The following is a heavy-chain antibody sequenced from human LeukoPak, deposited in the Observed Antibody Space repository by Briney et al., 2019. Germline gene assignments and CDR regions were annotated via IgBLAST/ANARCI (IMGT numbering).Heavy chain of an antibody. CDR1: GFTFSTYW. CDR3: ARVRCEYSRCRDAFDI. V-gene: IGHV3-74*01. CDR2: INTDGSST. Sequence: GGSLRLSCAASGFTFSTYWMHWVRQAPGKGLVWVSCINTDGSSTSYADSVKGRFTISRDNDKNTLYLQMKSLRAEDTAAYYCARVRCEYSRCRDAFDIWGQGTMVTVSS. D-gene: IGHD5-12*01. J-gene: IGHJ3*02.